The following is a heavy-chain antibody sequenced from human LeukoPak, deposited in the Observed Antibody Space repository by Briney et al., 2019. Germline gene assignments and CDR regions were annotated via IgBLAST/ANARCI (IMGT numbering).Heavy chain of an antibody. Sequence: GGSLRLSCAASGFTVSSSYMSWVRQAPGKGLEWISVIYSGGNTYYADSVKGRCTLYRDISKITRYLQMNSLRAEDTAVYYCARLGESSDCSTFDDWGQGTQVTVSS. CDR2: IYSGGNT. CDR1: GFTVSSSY. V-gene: IGHV3-66*04. CDR3: ARLGESSDCSTFDD. D-gene: IGHD3-16*01. J-gene: IGHJ4*02.